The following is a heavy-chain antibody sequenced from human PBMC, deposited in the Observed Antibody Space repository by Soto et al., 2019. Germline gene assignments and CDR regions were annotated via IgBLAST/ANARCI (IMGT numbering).Heavy chain of an antibody. CDR1: GYTFTIYD. J-gene: IGHJ4*02. V-gene: IGHV1-8*01. CDR3: ASVPN. Sequence: GYSVKVSCKTSGYTFTIYDIHWVRQATGQGLEWMGWMNANNGNTYYARKFQGRLTITADESTRTASMDMTSLRSEDTDIYDGASVPNWGQGTLVTVSS. CDR2: MNANNGNT.